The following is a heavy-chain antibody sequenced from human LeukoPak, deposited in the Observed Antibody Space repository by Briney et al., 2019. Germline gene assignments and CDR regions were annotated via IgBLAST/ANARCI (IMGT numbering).Heavy chain of an antibody. CDR3: AGDPTTVTKGLEI. J-gene: IGHJ3*02. Sequence: PSGTLSLTCTVSGGSFSSHYWSWIRQPPGKGLEWIGYISYIGSTNYNPSLKSRVTISVDTSKNQFSLKLSSVTAADAAVYFCAGDPTTVTKGLEIWGQGTMVTVSS. D-gene: IGHD4-17*01. V-gene: IGHV4-59*11. CDR1: GGSFSSHY. CDR2: ISYIGST.